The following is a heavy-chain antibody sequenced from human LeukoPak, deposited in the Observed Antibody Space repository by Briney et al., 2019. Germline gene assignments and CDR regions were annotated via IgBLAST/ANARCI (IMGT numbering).Heavy chain of an antibody. CDR1: GGTFSSYA. Sequence: ASVTVSCKASGGTFSSYAISWVRQAPGQGLEWMGGIIPIFGTANYAQKFQGRVTITADESTSTAYMELSSLRSEDTAVYYCARVFEYSSSPRKNYYYYYGMDVWGQGTTVTVSS. J-gene: IGHJ6*02. CDR3: ARVFEYSSSPRKNYYYYYGMDV. V-gene: IGHV1-69*13. CDR2: IIPIFGTA. D-gene: IGHD6-6*01.